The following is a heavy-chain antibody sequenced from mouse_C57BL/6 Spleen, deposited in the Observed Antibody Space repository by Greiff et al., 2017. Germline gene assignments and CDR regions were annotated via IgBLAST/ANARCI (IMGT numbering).Heavy chain of an antibody. D-gene: IGHD2-12*01. CDR2: ISYDGSN. Sequence: ESGPGLVKPSQSLSLTCSVTGYSITSGYYWNWIRQFPGNKLEWMGYISYDGSNNYNPSLKNRISITRDTSKNQFILKLNSVTTEDTATYYCATLRSGAMDYWGQGTSVTVSS. CDR3: ATLRSGAMDY. V-gene: IGHV3-6*01. J-gene: IGHJ4*01. CDR1: GYSITSGYY.